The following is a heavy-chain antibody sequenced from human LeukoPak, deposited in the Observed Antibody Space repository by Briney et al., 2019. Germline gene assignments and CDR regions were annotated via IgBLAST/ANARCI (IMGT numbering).Heavy chain of an antibody. V-gene: IGHV3-30*04. Sequence: GGSLRLSCAASGFTFSSYTVHWVRQAPGKGLEWVALISFDGSNQYYTDSVEGRFTISRDNSKNTLYLQMNSLRAEDTAVYYCARGPPKPYYFDYWGQGTLVTVSS. CDR1: GFTFSSYT. CDR3: ARGPPKPYYFDY. D-gene: IGHD1-14*01. J-gene: IGHJ4*02. CDR2: ISFDGSNQ.